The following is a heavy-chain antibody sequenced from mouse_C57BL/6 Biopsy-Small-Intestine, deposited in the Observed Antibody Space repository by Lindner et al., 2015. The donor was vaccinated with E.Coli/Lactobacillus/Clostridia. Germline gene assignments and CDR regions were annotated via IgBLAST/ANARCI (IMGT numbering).Heavy chain of an antibody. CDR1: GGNFNREA. Sequence: SVKVSCKASGGNFNREAMTWVRQAPGVGLEWVGTLIPLLGIPKYAQKFQGRVTLTADTSSSTAYMELTSLKSEDTAIYYCVREENSSGFSHPEDWGPGTRVTVSS. J-gene: IGHJ1*01. CDR2: LIPLLGIP. D-gene: IGHD1-1*01. V-gene: IGHV1-4*01. CDR3: VREENSSGFSHPED.